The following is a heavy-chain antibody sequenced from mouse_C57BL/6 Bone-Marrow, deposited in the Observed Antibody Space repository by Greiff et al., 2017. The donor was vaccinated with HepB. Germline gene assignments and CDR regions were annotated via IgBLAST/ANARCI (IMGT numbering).Heavy chain of an antibody. Sequence: QVQLQQPGAELVKPGASVKMSCKASGYTFTSYWITWVKQRPGQGLEWIGDIYPGSGSTNNNEKFKSKAKLTVDTASNTAYMQLSSLTSEDSAVYYRARSGTTVVAEDWYFDVWGTGTTVTVSS. CDR1: GYTFTSYW. CDR2: IYPGSGST. V-gene: IGHV1-55*01. CDR3: ARSGTTVVAEDWYFDV. J-gene: IGHJ1*03. D-gene: IGHD1-1*01.